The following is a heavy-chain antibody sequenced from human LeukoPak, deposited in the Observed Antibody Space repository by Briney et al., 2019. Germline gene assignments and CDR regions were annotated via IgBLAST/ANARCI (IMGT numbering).Heavy chain of an antibody. J-gene: IGHJ6*02. CDR1: GFTFSSYA. V-gene: IGHV3-23*01. D-gene: IGHD2-15*01. CDR3: AKAYKTLLYYYYYGMDV. Sequence: GGSLRLSCAASGFTFSSYAMSWVRQAPGKGLEWVSAISGSGGSTYYADSVKGRFTISRDNSKNTLYLQMNSLRAEDTAVYYCAKAYKTLLYYYYYGMDVWGQGTTVTVSS. CDR2: ISGSGGST.